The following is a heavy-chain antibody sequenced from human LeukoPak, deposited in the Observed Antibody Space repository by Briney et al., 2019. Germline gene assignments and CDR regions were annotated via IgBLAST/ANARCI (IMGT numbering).Heavy chain of an antibody. V-gene: IGHV1-8*01. J-gene: IGHJ5*02. CDR2: MNPNSGNT. CDR3: ARGRRSTVKFDP. D-gene: IGHD4-17*01. CDR1: GYTFTSYD. Sequence: ASVKVSCKASGYTFTSYDINWVRQATRQGLEWTGWMNPNSGNTGYAQKFQGRVTMTRNTSISTAYMELSSLRSEDTAVYYCARGRRSTVKFDPWGQGTLVTVSS.